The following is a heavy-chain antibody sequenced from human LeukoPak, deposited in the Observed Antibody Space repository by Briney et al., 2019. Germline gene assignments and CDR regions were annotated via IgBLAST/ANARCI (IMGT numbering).Heavy chain of an antibody. CDR2: IYYSGST. CDR1: GGSISSSSYY. V-gene: IGHV4-39*07. Sequence: SETLSLTCTVSGGSISSSSYYWGWIRQPPGKGLEWIGSIYYSGSTYYNPSLKSRVTISVDTSKNQFSLKLSSVTAADTAVYYCARDCSSTSCYTTIDYWGQGTLVTISS. D-gene: IGHD2-2*02. CDR3: ARDCSSTSCYTTIDY. J-gene: IGHJ4*02.